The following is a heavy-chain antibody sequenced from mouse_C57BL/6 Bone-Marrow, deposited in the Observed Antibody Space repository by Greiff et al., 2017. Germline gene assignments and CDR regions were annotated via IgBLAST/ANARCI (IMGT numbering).Heavy chain of an antibody. D-gene: IGHD2-4*01. V-gene: IGHV14-4*01. J-gene: IGHJ4*01. CDR2: LDPENGDT. Sequence: VQLQQSGAELVRPGASVKLSCTASGFNIKDDYMHWVKQRPEQGLEWIGWLDPENGDTEYASKFQGKATITADTSYNTAYLQLSSLTSEDTAVYDCTTFWSTYDYDGYYAMDYWGQGTSVTVSS. CDR1: GFNIKDDY. CDR3: TTFWSTYDYDGYYAMDY.